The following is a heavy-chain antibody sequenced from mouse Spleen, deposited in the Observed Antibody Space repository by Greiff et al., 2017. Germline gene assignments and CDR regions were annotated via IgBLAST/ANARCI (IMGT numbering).Heavy chain of an antibody. CDR2: IYPGDGDT. CDR1: GYAFSSSW. D-gene: IGHD4-1*01. V-gene: IGHV1-82*01. CDR3: ARSAGMDYFDY. J-gene: IGHJ2*01. Sequence: QVQLQQSGPELVKPGASVKISCKASGYAFSSSWMNWVKQRPGKGLEWIGRIYPGDGDTNYNGKFKGKATLTADKSSSTAYMQLSSLTSEDSAVYFCARSAGMDYFDYGGQGTTLTVSS.